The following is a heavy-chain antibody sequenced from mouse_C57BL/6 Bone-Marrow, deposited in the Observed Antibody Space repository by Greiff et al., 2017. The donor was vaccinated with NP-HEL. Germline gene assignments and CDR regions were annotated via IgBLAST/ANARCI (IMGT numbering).Heavy chain of an antibody. CDR3: TRGILWLRRSWFAY. D-gene: IGHD2-2*01. V-gene: IGHV1-5*01. CDR2: IYPGNSDT. CDR1: GYTFTSYW. Sequence: DVQLQESGTVLARPGASVKMSCKTSGYTFTSYWMHWVKQRPGQGLEWIGAIYPGNSDTSYNQKFKGKAKLTAVTSASTAYMELSSLTNEDSAVYYCTRGILWLRRSWFAYWGQGTLVTVSA. J-gene: IGHJ3*01.